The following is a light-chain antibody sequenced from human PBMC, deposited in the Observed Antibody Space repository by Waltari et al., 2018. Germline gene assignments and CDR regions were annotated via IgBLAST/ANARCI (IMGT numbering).Light chain of an antibody. CDR1: QSVTSQ. Sequence: EIVLTQSPVTLSLSPGERATLSCRASQSVTSQLAWYQQKPGQAPRLLIYDASDRATGIPGRFSGSGSGTDFTLTISSLEPEDFAVYYCQQRSDWPCTFGQGTRVVIK. CDR2: DAS. J-gene: IGKJ1*01. V-gene: IGKV3-11*01. CDR3: QQRSDWPCT.